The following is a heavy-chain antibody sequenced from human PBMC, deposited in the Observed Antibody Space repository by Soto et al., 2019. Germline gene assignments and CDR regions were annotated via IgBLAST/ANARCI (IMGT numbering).Heavy chain of an antibody. CDR2: IIPMFGTP. D-gene: IGHD1-26*01. Sequence: SVKVSCKASGGAFTDYIFDWVRQAPGQGLQWMGGIIPMFGTPKYAQKFQHRVTISADVSTGTAYMELTRLRFDDTAVYYCAGGRDQPPVGLYFESWGEGTRVTVSS. CDR1: GGAFTDYI. CDR3: AGGRDQPPVGLYFES. V-gene: IGHV1-69*13. J-gene: IGHJ4*02.